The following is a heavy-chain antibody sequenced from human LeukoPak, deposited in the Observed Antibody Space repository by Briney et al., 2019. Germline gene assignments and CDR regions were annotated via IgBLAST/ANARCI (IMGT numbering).Heavy chain of an antibody. Sequence: PSETLSLTCTVSGGSISSYYWSWIRQPPGKGLEWIGYIYYSGSTNYNPSLKSRVTISVDTSKNQFSLKLSSVTAADTAVYYCARYYGSGSYYAPPYYFDYWGQGTLVTVSS. CDR2: IYYSGST. CDR1: GGSISSYY. V-gene: IGHV4-59*01. CDR3: ARYYGSGSYYAPPYYFDY. D-gene: IGHD3-10*01. J-gene: IGHJ4*02.